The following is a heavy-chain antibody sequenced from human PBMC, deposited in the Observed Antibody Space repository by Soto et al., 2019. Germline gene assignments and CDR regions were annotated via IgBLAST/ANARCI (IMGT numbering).Heavy chain of an antibody. J-gene: IGHJ4*02. CDR1: GGTFSSYT. Sequence: QVQLVQSGAEVKKPGSSVKVSCKASGGTFSSYTISWVRQAPGQGLEWMGRIIPILGIANYAQKFQGRVTITADKSTSTAYMELSSLRSEDTAVYYCAREGGAQGPHFDYWGQGTLVTVSS. CDR3: AREGGAQGPHFDY. CDR2: IIPILGIA. V-gene: IGHV1-69*08. D-gene: IGHD3-10*01.